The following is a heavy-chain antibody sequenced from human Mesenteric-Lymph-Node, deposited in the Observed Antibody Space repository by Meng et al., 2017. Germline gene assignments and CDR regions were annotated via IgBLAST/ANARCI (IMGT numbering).Heavy chain of an antibody. J-gene: IGHJ4*02. V-gene: IGHV4-4*02. Sequence: QLQLQGSGPGLVKPSGTLALTCAVSGGSLGSRNWWSWVRQPPGKGLEWIGEIYHSGSTNYNPSLKSRVTISVDESKNQFSLRLSSVTAADTAVYYCARVGAYCGGDCYHPRWGQGTLVTVSS. CDR2: IYHSGST. D-gene: IGHD2-21*02. CDR1: GGSLGSRNW. CDR3: ARVGAYCGGDCYHPR.